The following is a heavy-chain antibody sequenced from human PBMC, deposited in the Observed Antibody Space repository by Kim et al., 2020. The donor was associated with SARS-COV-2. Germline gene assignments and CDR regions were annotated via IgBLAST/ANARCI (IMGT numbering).Heavy chain of an antibody. CDR2: IHYSGSA. CDR1: GGSISSISYY. D-gene: IGHD4-17*01. CDR3: ARHFDYPKAFDI. Sequence: SETLSLTCSASGGSISSISYYWGWIRQPPGKGLEWIGSIHYSGSANYNPSLKSRISISVDTFKNQFSLKLSSVTAADTAVYYCARHFDYPKAFDIWGQGTMGTDSS. J-gene: IGHJ3*02. V-gene: IGHV4-39*01.